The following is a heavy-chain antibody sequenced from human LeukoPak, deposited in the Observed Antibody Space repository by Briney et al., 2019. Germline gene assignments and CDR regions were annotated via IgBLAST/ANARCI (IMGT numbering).Heavy chain of an antibody. CDR3: AKKGGFDAFDI. V-gene: IGHV3-64*02. D-gene: IGHD2-15*01. J-gene: IGHJ3*02. CDR1: GFSFRNYA. Sequence: GSLGLSCVASGFSFRNYAIHWVRQAPGRGLEYVSVINTDGRITYYADSVKGRFTISRDNSKNTLYLQMNSLRAEDTAVYYCAKKGGFDAFDIWGQGTMVTVSS. CDR2: INTDGRIT.